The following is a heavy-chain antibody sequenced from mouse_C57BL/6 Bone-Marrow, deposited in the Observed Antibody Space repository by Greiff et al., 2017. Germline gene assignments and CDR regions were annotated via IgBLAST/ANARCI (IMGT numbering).Heavy chain of an antibody. J-gene: IGHJ2*01. CDR2: ISSGGSYT. D-gene: IGHD1-1*01. CDR1: GFTFSSYG. CDR3: ARTVVAPYYFGY. Sequence: EVQLVESGGDLVKPGGSLKLSCAASGFTFSSYGMSWVRQTPDKRLESVATISSGGSYTYYLDSVEGRFTISRDNAKNTLYLQMSSLKSEGTAMYYCARTVVAPYYFGYWGQGAALTVSS. V-gene: IGHV5-6*01.